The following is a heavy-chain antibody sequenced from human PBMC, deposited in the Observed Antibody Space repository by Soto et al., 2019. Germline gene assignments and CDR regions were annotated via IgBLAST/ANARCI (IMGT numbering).Heavy chain of an antibody. D-gene: IGHD3-16*01. J-gene: IGHJ4*02. Sequence: EVQLVESGRGLVQPGESLRLSCAASGFPFSTYWMTWVRQPPGEGLGWVANIDQDGSERYYVDSVRGRFTISRDKAKNSLYLQMNSLGVEDTAVYYCLCGGNFFVYWGQGTLVTVSP. CDR1: GFPFSTYW. CDR3: LCGGNFFVY. V-gene: IGHV3-7*01. CDR2: IDQDGSER.